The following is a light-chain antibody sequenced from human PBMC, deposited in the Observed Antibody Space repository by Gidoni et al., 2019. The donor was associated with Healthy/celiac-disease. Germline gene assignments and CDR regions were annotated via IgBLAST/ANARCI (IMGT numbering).Light chain of an antibody. CDR3: HQFNSYPQEFT. J-gene: IGKJ3*01. Sequence: AIQLTQSPSSLSASVGDRVTITCRASQGISSALAWYQQKPGKAPKLLIYAASSLESGVPSRFSGSGSGTDFTLTISSLQPEDFATYYCHQFNSYPQEFTFGPGTKVDIK. V-gene: IGKV1-13*02. CDR1: QGISSA. CDR2: AAS.